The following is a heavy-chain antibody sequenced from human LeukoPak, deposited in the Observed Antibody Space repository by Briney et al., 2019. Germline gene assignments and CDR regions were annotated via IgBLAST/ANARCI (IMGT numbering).Heavy chain of an antibody. J-gene: IGHJ4*02. CDR1: GGSISSYY. Sequence: RTSETLSLTCTVSGGSISSYYWSWIRQPAGKGLEWIGRIYTSGSTNYNPSLKSRVTMSVDTSKNQFSLKLSSVTAADTAVYYCAGDGRQYCGGDCYPAWGQGTLVTVSS. V-gene: IGHV4-4*07. CDR2: IYTSGST. D-gene: IGHD2-21*01. CDR3: AGDGRQYCGGDCYPA.